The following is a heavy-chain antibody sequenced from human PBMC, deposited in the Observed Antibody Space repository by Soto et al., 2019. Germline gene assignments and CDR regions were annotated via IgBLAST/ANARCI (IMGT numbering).Heavy chain of an antibody. CDR1: GGSINSGGYY. V-gene: IGHV4-31*03. Sequence: PSETLSLTCTVSGGSINSGGYYWSWIRQHPWRGLEWIGYIYYSGSTYYNPSLKSRVTISVDTSKNQFSLRLSSVTAADTAVYYCARSHCTGGSCYSGAFNICGQGXMVT. D-gene: IGHD2-15*01. CDR3: ARSHCTGGSCYSGAFNI. CDR2: IYYSGST. J-gene: IGHJ3*02.